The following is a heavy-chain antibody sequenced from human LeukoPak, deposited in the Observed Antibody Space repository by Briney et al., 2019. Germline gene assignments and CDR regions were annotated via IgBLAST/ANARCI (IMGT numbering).Heavy chain of an antibody. D-gene: IGHD2-15*01. CDR2: ISSSSSYI. CDR1: GFTFSSYS. V-gene: IGHV3-21*01. CDR3: ARDAGACGGSCYDWFDP. Sequence: GRSLRLSCAASGFTFSSYSMNWVRQSPGKGLEWVSSISSSSSYIYYADSVKGRFTISRDNAKNSLYLQMNSLRAEDTAVYYCARDAGACGGSCYDWFDPWGQGTLVTVSS. J-gene: IGHJ5*02.